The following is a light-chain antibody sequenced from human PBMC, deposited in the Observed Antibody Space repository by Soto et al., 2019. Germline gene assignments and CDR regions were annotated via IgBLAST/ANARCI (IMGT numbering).Light chain of an antibody. CDR3: QQYSSSPIT. CDR1: QSFSSTS. Sequence: EIVLTQSPGTLSLSPGERATLSCRASQSFSSTSLAWYQQKPGQAPRLLIYGASSRATGIPDRISGGGSGTDFSLTISRLDPEDFAEYYCQQYSSSPITFGQGTRLEIK. J-gene: IGKJ5*01. V-gene: IGKV3-20*01. CDR2: GAS.